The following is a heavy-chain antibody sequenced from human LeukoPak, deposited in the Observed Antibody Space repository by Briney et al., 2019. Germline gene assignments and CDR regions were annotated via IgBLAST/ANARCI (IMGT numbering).Heavy chain of an antibody. D-gene: IGHD1-26*01. V-gene: IGHV4-59*01. CDR1: GGSISSYY. CDR2: IYSSGST. Sequence: PSETLFLTCTVSGGSISSYYWSWIRQPPGKGLEWIGYIYSSGSTNYNPSLKSRVTISIDTSKNQFSLNLSSVTTADTAIYYCARDIRIVGATLYFDYWGQGTLVTVSS. J-gene: IGHJ4*02. CDR3: ARDIRIVGATLYFDY.